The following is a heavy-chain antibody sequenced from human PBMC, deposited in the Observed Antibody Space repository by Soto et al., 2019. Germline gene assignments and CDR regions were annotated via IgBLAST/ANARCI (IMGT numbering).Heavy chain of an antibody. CDR1: GFTVSSNY. CDR2: IYSDGST. Sequence: EVQLVESGGGLILPGGSPRLSCAASGFTVSSNYMSWVRQAPGKGLEWVSVIYSDGSTFYADSVKGRFTISRDNSKNTLYLQMNSLRAEDTAVYYCARVGYAVTTGGAFDIWGQGTMVTVSS. V-gene: IGHV3-53*01. CDR3: ARVGYAVTTGGAFDI. D-gene: IGHD4-17*01. J-gene: IGHJ3*02.